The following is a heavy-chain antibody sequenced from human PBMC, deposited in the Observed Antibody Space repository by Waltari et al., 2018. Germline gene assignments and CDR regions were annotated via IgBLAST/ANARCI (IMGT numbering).Heavy chain of an antibody. V-gene: IGHV3-30*02. J-gene: IGHJ4*02. CDR2: IPYNGHET. D-gene: IGHD3-10*01. Sequence: HVQLVASGGGVVQHGGCRRLSCAASGFTFPSTGLHWVRQPPGKGLEWVTFIPYNGHETYYADSVRGRFTISRDNSKNTVSLQMNSLRVEDTAVYYCVKDPELNYWGQGTLVTVSS. CDR3: VKDPELNY. CDR1: GFTFPSTG.